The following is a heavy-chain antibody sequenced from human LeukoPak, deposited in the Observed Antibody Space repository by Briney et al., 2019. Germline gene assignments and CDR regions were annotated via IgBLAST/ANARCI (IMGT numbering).Heavy chain of an antibody. Sequence: GGSLRLSCAASGFTFSSYAMTWVRQAPGKGLEWVSAISGSGSSTYYADSVKGRFTISRDNSKNTLYLQMNSLRAEDTAVYNCATLSGANCSSTNCYAAYWGQGTLVTVSS. V-gene: IGHV3-23*01. J-gene: IGHJ4*02. CDR1: GFTFSSYA. D-gene: IGHD2-2*01. CDR2: ISGSGSST. CDR3: ATLSGANCSSTNCYAAY.